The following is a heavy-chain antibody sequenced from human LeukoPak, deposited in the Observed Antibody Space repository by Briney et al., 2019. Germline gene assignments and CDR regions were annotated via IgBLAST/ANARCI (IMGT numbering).Heavy chain of an antibody. CDR2: ISGSGGTT. CDR3: ATGGRGYAFDI. J-gene: IGHJ3*02. D-gene: IGHD1-14*01. V-gene: IGHV3-23*01. Sequence: GGSLRLSCAASRFSFNNRALSWLRRAPGKGLEWVSSISGSGGTTYHAGSVKGRFTISRDNSRSTLYLQMNSLRADDTAVYYCATGGRGYAFDIWGQGTMVTVSS. CDR1: RFSFNNRA.